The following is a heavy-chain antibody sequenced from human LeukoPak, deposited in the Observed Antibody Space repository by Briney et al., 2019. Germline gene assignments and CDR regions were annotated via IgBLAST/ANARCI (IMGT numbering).Heavy chain of an antibody. CDR3: ARGPPYYYDSSGPNYYFDY. D-gene: IGHD3-22*01. CDR1: GFTFSSYS. CDR2: ISSSSSYI. J-gene: IGHJ4*02. Sequence: PGGSLRLSCAASGFTFSSYSMNWVRQAPGKGLEWVSSISSSSSYIYYADSVKGRFTISRDNAKNSLYLQMNSLRAEDTAVYYCARGPPYYYDSSGPNYYFDYWGQGTLVTVSS. V-gene: IGHV3-21*01.